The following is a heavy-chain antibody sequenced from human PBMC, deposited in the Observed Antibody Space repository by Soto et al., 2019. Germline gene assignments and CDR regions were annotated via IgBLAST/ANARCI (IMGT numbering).Heavy chain of an antibody. J-gene: IGHJ1*01. CDR1: GGSFSGYY. CDR3: AIYGSGLGMDV. V-gene: IGHV4-34*01. CDR2: INHSGGT. Sequence: SETLSLTCAVYGGSFSGYYLSWIRQPPGKGLEWIGEINHSGGTNYNPSLKSRVTISVDTSKNQFSLKLSSVTAADTAVYYCAIYGSGLGMDVWGQGTLVTVYS. D-gene: IGHD3-10*01.